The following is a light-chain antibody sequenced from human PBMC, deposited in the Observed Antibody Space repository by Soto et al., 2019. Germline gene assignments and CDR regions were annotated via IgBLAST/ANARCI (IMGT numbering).Light chain of an antibody. CDR2: YDS. J-gene: IGLJ2*01. V-gene: IGLV3-21*04. CDR3: QVWDSSSDHVV. CDR1: NIGSKS. Sequence: SYELTQPPSVSGAPGKTARLTCGGNNIGSKSGHWYQQKPGQAPVLVIYYDSDRPSGIPERFSGSNSGNTATLTISRVEAGDEADYYCQVWDSSSDHVVFGGGTTLTVL.